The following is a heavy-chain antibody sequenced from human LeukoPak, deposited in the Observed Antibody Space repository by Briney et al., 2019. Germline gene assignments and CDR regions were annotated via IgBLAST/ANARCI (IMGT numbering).Heavy chain of an antibody. CDR2: IKSKTDGETT. CDR1: GFTFSNAW. D-gene: IGHD6-19*01. Sequence: PGGSLRLSCAASGFTFSNAWMSWVRQAPGKGLEWVGRIKSKTDGETTDYAAPVKGRFTISRDDSKNTLYLQMNSLKTEDTAVYYRTTDSSGWDMDVWGKGTTVTVSS. J-gene: IGHJ6*03. CDR3: TTDSSGWDMDV. V-gene: IGHV3-15*01.